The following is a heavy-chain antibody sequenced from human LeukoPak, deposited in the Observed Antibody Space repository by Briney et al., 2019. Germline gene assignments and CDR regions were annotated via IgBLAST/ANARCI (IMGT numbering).Heavy chain of an antibody. Sequence: GGSLRLSCTASGFTFGDYAMSWFRQAPGKGLEWVGFIRSKAYGGTTEYAASVKGRFTISRDDSKSIAYLQMNSLKTEDTAVYYCTRVEPVTGDCFDYWGQGTLVTVSS. V-gene: IGHV3-49*03. CDR3: TRVEPVTGDCFDY. CDR2: IRSKAYGGTT. J-gene: IGHJ4*02. CDR1: GFTFGDYA. D-gene: IGHD4-17*01.